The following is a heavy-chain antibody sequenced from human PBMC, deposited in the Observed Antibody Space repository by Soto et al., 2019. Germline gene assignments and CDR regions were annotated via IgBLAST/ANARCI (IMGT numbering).Heavy chain of an antibody. CDR2: IWYDGSNK. Sequence: GGSLRLTCAASGFTVSSYGMHWVRQAPGKGLEWVAIIWYDGSNKYYVDSVKGRFTISRDNSKNTLFLQMNSLRAEDTAVYYCARGTTYAFDYWGQGTLVTVSS. CDR1: GFTVSSYG. V-gene: IGHV3-33*01. D-gene: IGHD4-17*01. J-gene: IGHJ4*02. CDR3: ARGTTYAFDY.